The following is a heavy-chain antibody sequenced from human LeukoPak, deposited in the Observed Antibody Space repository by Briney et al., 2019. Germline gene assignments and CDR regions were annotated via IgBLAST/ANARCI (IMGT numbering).Heavy chain of an antibody. D-gene: IGHD3-16*01. J-gene: IGHJ5*02. CDR1: GGTFSSYA. V-gene: IGHV1-69*04. CDR2: IIPILGIA. Sequence: SVKVSCKASGGTFSSYAISWVRQAPGQGLEWMGRIIPILGIANYAQKFQGRVTITADESTSTAYMELSSLRSEDTAVYYCARARIGGNWFDPWGQGTLVTVSS. CDR3: ARARIGGNWFDP.